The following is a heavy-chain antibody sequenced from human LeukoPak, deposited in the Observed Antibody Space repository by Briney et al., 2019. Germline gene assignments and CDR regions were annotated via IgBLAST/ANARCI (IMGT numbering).Heavy chain of an antibody. CDR2: ISAYNGNT. J-gene: IGHJ4*02. V-gene: IGHV1-18*01. CDR3: ARADPTSEHYGSGSYYCAFDY. Sequence: GASVKVSCKASGYTFTSYGISWVRQAPGQGLEWMGWISAYNGNTNYAQKLQGRVTMTTDTSTSTAYMELRSLRSDDTAVYYCARADPTSEHYGSGSYYCAFDYRGQGTLVTVSS. CDR1: GYTFTSYG. D-gene: IGHD3-10*01.